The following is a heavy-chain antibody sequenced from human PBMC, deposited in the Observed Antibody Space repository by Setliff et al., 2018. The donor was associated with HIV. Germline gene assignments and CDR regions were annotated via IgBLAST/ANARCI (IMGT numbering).Heavy chain of an antibody. CDR2: ISSSGGST. D-gene: IGHD3-22*01. V-gene: IGHV3-23*01. CDR3: ARVPSQGPYYYDSSGYSPFDY. J-gene: IGHJ4*02. CDR1: GFTFSSYA. Sequence: GGSLRLSCAASGFTFSSYAMSWVRQAPGKGLEWVSAISSSGGSTYYADSVKGRFTISRDNSKNTLYLQMNSLRSDDTAVYYCARVPSQGPYYYDSSGYSPFDYWGQGTLVTVSS.